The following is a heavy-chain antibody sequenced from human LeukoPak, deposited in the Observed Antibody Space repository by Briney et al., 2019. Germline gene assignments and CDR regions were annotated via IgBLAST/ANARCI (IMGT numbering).Heavy chain of an antibody. CDR2: IYSDGNT. CDR1: GFTVSSKY. CDR3: ARGSIVGATFDYFDY. V-gene: IGHV3-66*01. J-gene: IGHJ4*02. D-gene: IGHD1-26*01. Sequence: GGSLRLSCAASGFTVSSKYMSWVRRPPGTGLEWVSVIYSDGNTYYADSVKGRFTISRDNSKNTVYLQMNSLRAEDTAVYYCARGSIVGATFDYFDYWGQGTLVTVSS.